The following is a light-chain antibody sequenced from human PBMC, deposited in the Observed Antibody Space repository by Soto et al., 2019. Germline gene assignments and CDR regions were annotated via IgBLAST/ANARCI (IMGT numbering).Light chain of an antibody. V-gene: IGKV1D-8*01. Sequence: VIWMTHSPSLLSASTGASVTTSRLMSQGISSYLAWYQQKPGKAPELLIYAASTLQSGVPSRFSGSGSGTDFTLTISCLQSEDFATYYCQQYYSFPLTFGGGTKVDI. CDR3: QQYYSFPLT. J-gene: IGKJ4*01. CDR2: AAS. CDR1: QGISSY.